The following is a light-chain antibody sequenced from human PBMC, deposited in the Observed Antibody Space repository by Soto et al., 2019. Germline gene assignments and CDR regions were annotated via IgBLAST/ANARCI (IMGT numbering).Light chain of an antibody. CDR1: RDINTW. CDR2: AAS. V-gene: IGKV1-12*01. CDR3: QEATTVPFT. J-gene: IGKJ3*01. Sequence: DIQMTQSPSSVSASVGDRVTITCRASRDINTWLAWYQQKPGKAPKLLISAASSLQSGVPSRFSGSGSGTDFTLTISSLQPEDFATYYCQEATTVPFTFGPGTKVDIK.